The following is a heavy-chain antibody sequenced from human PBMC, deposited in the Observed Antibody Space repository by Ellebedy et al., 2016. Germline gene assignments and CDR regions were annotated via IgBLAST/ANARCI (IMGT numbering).Heavy chain of an antibody. CDR3: ATVGGDYPVNYYKHV. V-gene: IGHV1-69*06. D-gene: IGHD4-17*01. CDR2: IIPIVDTP. CDR1: GGTLRNSA. J-gene: IGHJ6*04. Sequence: SVKVSCKASGGTLRNSAICWVRQAPGQGLEWMGGIIPIVDTPKYSQRFQARVTITADKSTSTTYMELSNLGSEDTAVYYCATVGGDYPVNYYKHVWGTGTAVTVSS.